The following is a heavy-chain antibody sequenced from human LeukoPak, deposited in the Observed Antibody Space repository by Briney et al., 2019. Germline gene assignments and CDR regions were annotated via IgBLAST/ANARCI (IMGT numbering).Heavy chain of an antibody. CDR3: TSEDQGGFDY. D-gene: IGHD1-26*01. CDR1: GFTVISSY. V-gene: IGHV3-15*01. Sequence: GGSLRLSCAASGFTVISSYMSWVRQAPGKGLEWVGRIKSKTDGGTTDYAAPVKGRFTVSRDDLKNTLYLQMNSLKTEDTGVYYCTSEDQGGFDYWGQGTLVTVSS. CDR2: IKSKTDGGTT. J-gene: IGHJ4*02.